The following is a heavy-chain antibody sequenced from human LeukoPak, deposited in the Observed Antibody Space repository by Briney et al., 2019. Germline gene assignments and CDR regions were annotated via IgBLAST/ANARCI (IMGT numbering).Heavy chain of an antibody. CDR2: INPNTGGA. CDR3: ARGPPEYCSGGSCYSGRNWIDP. Sequence: ASVKVSCKASGYTFTGYYIHWLRQAPGQGLEWMGWINPNTGGADYALKFQGRVTMTRDTSINTVSMALSRLRSDDTAVYYCARGPPEYCSGGSCYSGRNWIDPWGQGTLVTVSS. J-gene: IGHJ5*02. CDR1: GYTFTGYY. D-gene: IGHD2-15*01. V-gene: IGHV1-2*02.